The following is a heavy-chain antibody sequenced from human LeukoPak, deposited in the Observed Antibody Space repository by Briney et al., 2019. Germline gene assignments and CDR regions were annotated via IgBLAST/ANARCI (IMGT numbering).Heavy chain of an antibody. J-gene: IGHJ4*02. Sequence: ASVKVSCKASGYTFTNYAMQWVRQAPGQRLEWMGWINAGIGNTRYSQKFQGRLTITRDTSASTAYMELSSLRSEDTAVYYCARGRWFGTKVGYYSDYWGQGTLVTVSS. CDR1: GYTFTNYA. CDR3: ARGRWFGTKVGYYSDY. CDR2: INAGIGNT. D-gene: IGHD3-10*01. V-gene: IGHV1-3*01.